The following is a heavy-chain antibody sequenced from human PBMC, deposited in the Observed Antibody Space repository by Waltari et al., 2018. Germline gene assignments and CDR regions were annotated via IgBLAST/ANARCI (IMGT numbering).Heavy chain of an antibody. CDR3: ARDQEEGIGGVVPAY. CDR2: INAANGNT. V-gene: IGHV1-3*01. D-gene: IGHD2-2*01. CDR1: GYTFTRSA. J-gene: IGHJ4*02. Sequence: QVQLVQSGAEVKKPGASVRDSCRAHGYTFTRSAMHWCRQAPGQGREWMGWINAANGNTKYAQKFQGRVTITRDTSASTAYMELSSLRSEDTAVYYCARDQEEGIGGVVPAYWGQGTLVTVSS.